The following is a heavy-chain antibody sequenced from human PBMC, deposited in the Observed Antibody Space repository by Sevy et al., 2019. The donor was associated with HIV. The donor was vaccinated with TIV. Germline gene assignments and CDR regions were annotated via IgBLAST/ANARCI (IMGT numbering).Heavy chain of an antibody. CDR1: XXXFSXXX. V-gene: IGHV3-73*01. CDR2: IRSKAKNXAT. Sequence: GGSLRXSCXXXXXXFSXXXMXWVRQASXKGLEWVGRIRSKAKNXATAYAASVKGRFTISRDDSKNTAYLQMNSLKTXXXXXXXXXXXXXXXXXXXXXXLXXXXXXXXXXXXWG. CDR3: XXXXXXXXXXXXXXLXXXXXXXXXXXX. J-gene: IGHJ6*01.